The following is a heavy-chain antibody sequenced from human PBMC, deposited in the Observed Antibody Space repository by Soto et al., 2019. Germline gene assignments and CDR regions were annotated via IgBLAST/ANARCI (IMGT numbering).Heavy chain of an antibody. V-gene: IGHV3-30-3*01. CDR3: AKDFLPARVVPAAFDY. Sequence: GGSLRLSCAASGFTFSSYAMHWVRQAPGKGLEWVAVISYDGSNKYYADSVKGRFTISRDNSKNTLYLQMNSLRAEDTAVYYCAKDFLPARVVPAAFDYWGQGTLVTVSS. CDR2: ISYDGSNK. CDR1: GFTFSSYA. J-gene: IGHJ4*02. D-gene: IGHD2-2*01.